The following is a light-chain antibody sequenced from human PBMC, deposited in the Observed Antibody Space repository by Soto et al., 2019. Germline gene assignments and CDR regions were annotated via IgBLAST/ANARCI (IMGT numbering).Light chain of an antibody. V-gene: IGLV1-47*01. CDR2: RNN. J-gene: IGLJ2*01. CDR3: AAWDDSLSGPL. Sequence: QLVLTQPPSASGTPGQRVTISCSGSSSNVGSNFVYWYQQLPGTAPRLLIYRNNQRPSGVPDRFAASKSGTSASLAISGLRSEDEADYHCAAWDDSLSGPLFGGGTKLTVL. CDR1: SSNVGSNF.